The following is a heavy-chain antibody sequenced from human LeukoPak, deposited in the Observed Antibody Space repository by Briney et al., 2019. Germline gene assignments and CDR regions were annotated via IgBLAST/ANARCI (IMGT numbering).Heavy chain of an antibody. CDR1: GYTFTSYY. D-gene: IGHD3-16*02. Sequence: ASVKVSCKASGYTFTSYYMHWVRQAPGQGLEWMGIINPSGGSTSYAQKFQGRVTMTRDTSTSTVYMELSSLRSEDTAVYYCAREKAPPYDYVWGSYRSDYYYGMGVWGQGTTVTVSS. CDR2: INPSGGST. CDR3: AREKAPPYDYVWGSYRSDYYYGMGV. V-gene: IGHV1-46*01. J-gene: IGHJ6*02.